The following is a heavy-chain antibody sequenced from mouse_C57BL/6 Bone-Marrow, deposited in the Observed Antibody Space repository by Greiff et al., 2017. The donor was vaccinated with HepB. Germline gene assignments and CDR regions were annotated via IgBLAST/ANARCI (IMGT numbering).Heavy chain of an antibody. J-gene: IGHJ4*01. V-gene: IGHV5-6*01. D-gene: IGHD6-1*01. CDR1: GFTFSSYG. CDR2: ISSGGSYT. CDR3: ARQGAGCDAIAMDY. Sequence: EVQVVESGGDLVKPGGSLKLSCAASGFTFSSYGMSWVRQTPDKRLEWVATISSGGSYTNYPDSVKGRFTIARDNAKNTLYLQMSSLKTEDTAVYYSARQGAGCDAIAMDYWGQGTSVTVSS.